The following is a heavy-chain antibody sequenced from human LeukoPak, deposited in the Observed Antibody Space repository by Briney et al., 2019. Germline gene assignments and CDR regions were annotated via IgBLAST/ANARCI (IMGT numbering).Heavy chain of an antibody. CDR3: ARDYYDSSGHLNWFDP. D-gene: IGHD3-22*01. CDR1: GYTFTSYD. CDR2: MNPNSGNT. Sequence: ASVKVSCKASGYTFTSYDINWVRQATGQGLEWMGWMNPNSGNTGYAQKFQGRVTITRNTSISTAYMELSSLRSEDTAVYYCARDYYDSSGHLNWFDPWGQGTLVTVSS. J-gene: IGHJ5*02. V-gene: IGHV1-8*01.